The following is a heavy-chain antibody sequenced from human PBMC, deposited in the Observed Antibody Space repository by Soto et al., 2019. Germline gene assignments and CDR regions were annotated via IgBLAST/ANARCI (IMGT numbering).Heavy chain of an antibody. Sequence: QITLKESGPTLVKPTQTLTLTCTFSGFSLSTSGVGVRWIRQHQGKALEWLALIYWDDDKRYSPSLKSRLTIIKDTSKNQVVLTMTNMALVDTATYYCAHRQGRGYYFDYWGQGTLVTVSS. J-gene: IGHJ4*02. CDR3: AHRQGRGYYFDY. V-gene: IGHV2-5*02. CDR2: IYWDDDK. D-gene: IGHD3-16*01. CDR1: GFSLSTSGVG.